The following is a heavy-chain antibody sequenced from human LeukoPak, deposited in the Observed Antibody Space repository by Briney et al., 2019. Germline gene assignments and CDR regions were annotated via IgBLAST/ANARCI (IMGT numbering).Heavy chain of an antibody. CDR1: GFTFS. Sequence: PGGSLRLSCVGSGFTFSVHWVRQVQGKGREWLTFIRHDGTDQHYADSVRGRFTISRDNSKNTVYLQMNSLRPEDTALYYCAKDGNWASVSWGQGTLVTVSS. CDR3: AKDGNWASVS. D-gene: IGHD7-27*01. V-gene: IGHV3-30*02. CDR2: IRHDGTDQ. J-gene: IGHJ5*02.